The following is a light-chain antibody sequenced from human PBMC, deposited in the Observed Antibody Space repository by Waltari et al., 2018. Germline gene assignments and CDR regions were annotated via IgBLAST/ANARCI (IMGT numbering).Light chain of an antibody. V-gene: IGKV1-12*01. Sequence: DTQLTQSPSSVSASVGDRVTITCRASRDISRWIAWYQQKPGKAPKFLIYDASTLQSGVPSRFSGSGSGREFTLTITSLQPEDVAVYYCQQYYGTPLTFGGGTRVEIK. CDR2: DAS. CDR1: RDISRW. CDR3: QQYYGTPLT. J-gene: IGKJ4*01.